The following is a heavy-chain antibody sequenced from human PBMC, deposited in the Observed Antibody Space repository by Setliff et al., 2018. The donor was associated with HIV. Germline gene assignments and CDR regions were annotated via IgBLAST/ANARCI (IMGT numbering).Heavy chain of an antibody. D-gene: IGHD2-2*01. V-gene: IGHV3-49*04. CDR2: IRSKAYGGTT. CDR1: GFTFGNYA. J-gene: IGHJ6*02. CDR3: TAMGVEVVSYYYGMDV. Sequence: QTGGSLRLSCTASGFTFGNYAMSWVRQAPGKGLEWVGFIRSKAYGGTTEYAASVKGRFTISRDDSKSLAYLQMNSLKTEDTAVYYCTAMGVEVVSYYYGMDVWGQGTTVTVSS.